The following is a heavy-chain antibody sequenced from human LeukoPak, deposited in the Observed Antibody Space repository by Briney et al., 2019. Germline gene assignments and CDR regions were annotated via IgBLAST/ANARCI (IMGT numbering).Heavy chain of an antibody. V-gene: IGHV3-21*04. CDR2: ISSSSSYI. D-gene: IGHD5-12*01. Sequence: GGSLRLSCAASGFTFSSYSMNWVRQAPGKGLEWVSSISSSSSYIYYADSVKGRFTISRDNSKNSLYLQMNSLRTEDTALYYCAKAGGARFMVATYFDYWGQGTLVTVSS. J-gene: IGHJ4*02. CDR3: AKAGGARFMVATYFDY. CDR1: GFTFSSYS.